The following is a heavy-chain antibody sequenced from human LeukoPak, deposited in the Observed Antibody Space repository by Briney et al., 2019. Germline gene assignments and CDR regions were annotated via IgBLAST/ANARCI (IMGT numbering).Heavy chain of an antibody. D-gene: IGHD3-10*01. V-gene: IGHV3-23*01. CDR3: AKKGLWFGAPTAFDI. Sequence: GGSLRLSCAASGFTFSSYGMSWVRQAPGKGLEWVSAISGSGGSTYYADSVKGRFTISRDNSKNTLYLQMNSLRAEDTAVYYCAKKGLWFGAPTAFDIWGQGTMVTVSS. CDR2: ISGSGGST. CDR1: GFTFSSYG. J-gene: IGHJ3*02.